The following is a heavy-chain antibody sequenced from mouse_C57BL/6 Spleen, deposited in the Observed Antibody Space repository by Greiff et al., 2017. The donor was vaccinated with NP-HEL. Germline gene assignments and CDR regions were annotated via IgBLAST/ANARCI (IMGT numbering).Heavy chain of an antibody. CDR2: INPSSGYT. V-gene: IGHV1-7*01. CDR1: GYTFTSYW. Sequence: VQLQQSGAELAKPGASVKLSCKASGYTFTSYWMHWVKQRPGQGLEWIGYINPSSGYTKYNQKFKDKAKLTADKSSSTAYMQLSSLTYEDSAVYYCARRYARTTVVATEYYFDYWGQGTTLTVSS. CDR3: ARRYARTTVVATEYYFDY. D-gene: IGHD1-1*01. J-gene: IGHJ2*01.